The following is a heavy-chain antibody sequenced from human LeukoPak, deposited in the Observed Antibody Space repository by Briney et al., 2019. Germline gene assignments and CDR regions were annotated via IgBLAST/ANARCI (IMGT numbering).Heavy chain of an antibody. CDR2: IYHSGNT. CDR1: AYSISSGYY. D-gene: IGHD1-26*01. Sequence: PSETLFLTCAVSAYSISSGYYWGWIRQPPGKGLEWIGSIYHSGNTYYNPSLKSRVTISVDTSKNQFSLKLSSVTAADTAVYYCARVGATIPGDYWGQGTLVTVSS. CDR3: ARVGATIPGDY. V-gene: IGHV4-38-2*01. J-gene: IGHJ4*02.